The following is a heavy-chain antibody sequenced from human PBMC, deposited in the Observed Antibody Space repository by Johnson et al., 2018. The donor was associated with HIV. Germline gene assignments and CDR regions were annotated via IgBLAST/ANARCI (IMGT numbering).Heavy chain of an antibody. Sequence: EQLVESGGGLVQPGGSLRLSCAASGFTFSTYAMNWVRQAPGKGLEYVSAISSNGGSTYYANSLKDRFTISRDNSKNTLYLQMHSLRADDTAVYYCASGEDYGGNYGAFDIWGQGTMVTVSS. D-gene: IGHD4-23*01. V-gene: IGHV3-64*01. J-gene: IGHJ3*02. CDR3: ASGEDYGGNYGAFDI. CDR1: GFTFSTYA. CDR2: ISSNGGST.